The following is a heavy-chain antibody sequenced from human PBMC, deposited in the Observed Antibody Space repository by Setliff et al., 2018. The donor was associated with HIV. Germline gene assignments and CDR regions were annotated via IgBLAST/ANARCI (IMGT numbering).Heavy chain of an antibody. CDR2: LNAGNGDT. CDR3: ARLGSGWSDSYYYAMDI. J-gene: IGHJ6*02. Sequence: GASVKVSCKASGYTFTSYALHWVRQAPGQRLEWMGWLNAGNGDTKYAQRFLDRVTMTIDTATSRAYMELRSLRSDDTAVYFCARLGSGWSDSYYYAMDIWGQGTTVTVSS. CDR1: GYTFTSYA. V-gene: IGHV1-3*01. D-gene: IGHD6-19*01.